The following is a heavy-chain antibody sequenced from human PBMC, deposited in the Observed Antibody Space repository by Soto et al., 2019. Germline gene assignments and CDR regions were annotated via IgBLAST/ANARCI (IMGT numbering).Heavy chain of an antibody. CDR3: AKDLGTSSEYYYYGMDV. D-gene: IGHD6-13*01. CDR2: ISGSGGST. Sequence: AGGSLRLSCAASGFTFSSYAMSWVRQAPGKGLEWVSAISGSGGSTYYADSVKGRFTISRDNSKNTLYLQMNSLRAEDTAVYYCAKDLGTSSEYYYYGMDVWGQGTTVTVSS. J-gene: IGHJ6*02. V-gene: IGHV3-23*01. CDR1: GFTFSSYA.